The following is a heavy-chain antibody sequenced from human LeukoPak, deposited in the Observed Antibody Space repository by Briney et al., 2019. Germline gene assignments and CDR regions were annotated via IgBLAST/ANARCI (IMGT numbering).Heavy chain of an antibody. CDR3: ARGDLMGATDY. CDR2: IWYDGSNK. V-gene: IGHV3-33*08. Sequence: PGRSLRLSCAASGFTFSSYGMHWARHAPGKGLEWVAVIWYDGSNKYYAESVKGRFTISRDNSKNTLYLQMTDLRAEDTAVYFCARGDLMGATDYWGQGTLVTVSS. J-gene: IGHJ4*02. D-gene: IGHD1-26*01. CDR1: GFTFSSYG.